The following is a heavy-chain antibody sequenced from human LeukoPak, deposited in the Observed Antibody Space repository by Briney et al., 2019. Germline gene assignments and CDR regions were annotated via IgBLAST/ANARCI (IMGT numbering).Heavy chain of an antibody. CDR1: GFTVSSNY. D-gene: IGHD3-3*01. J-gene: IGHJ4*02. CDR3: ARSSGYYRPYFDY. CDR2: IYSGGST. V-gene: IGHV3-53*01. Sequence: PGGSLRLSCAASGFTVSSNYMSWVRQAPGKGLEWVSVIYSGGSTYYADSVKGRFTISRDNSKNTLYLQMNSLRAKDTAVYYCARSSGYYRPYFDYWGQGTLVTVSS.